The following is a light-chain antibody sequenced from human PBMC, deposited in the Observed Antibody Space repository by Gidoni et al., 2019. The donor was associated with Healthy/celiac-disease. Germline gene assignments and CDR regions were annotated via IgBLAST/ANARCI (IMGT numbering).Light chain of an antibody. Sequence: DIVMTQSPDSLAVSLGERATINCKSSQSILYSAINKNYLAWYQQKPGQPPKLLIYWASTRESGVPDRFSGSGSGTDFTLTISSLQAEDVAVYYCQQYYTTPCSFGQGTKLEI. V-gene: IGKV4-1*01. J-gene: IGKJ2*04. CDR1: QSILYSAINKNY. CDR2: WAS. CDR3: QQYYTTPCS.